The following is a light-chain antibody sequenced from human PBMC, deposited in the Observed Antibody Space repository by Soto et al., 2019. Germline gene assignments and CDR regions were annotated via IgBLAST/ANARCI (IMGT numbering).Light chain of an antibody. CDR1: SSDVGDYNF. Sequence: QSVLTQPRSVSRSPGQSVTISCTGTSSDVGDYNFVSWYQQHPGKAPKLMIYDVSKRPSGVPDRFSGSKSGNTASLTISGLQAEDEADYYCCSYAGSYTYVFGTGTKLTVL. CDR2: DVS. V-gene: IGLV2-11*01. CDR3: CSYAGSYTYV. J-gene: IGLJ1*01.